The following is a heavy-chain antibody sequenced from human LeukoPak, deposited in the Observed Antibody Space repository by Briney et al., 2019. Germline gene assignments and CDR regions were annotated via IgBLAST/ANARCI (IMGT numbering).Heavy chain of an antibody. CDR3: AREYCSGGSCYNNWFDP. Sequence: ASVKVSCKASGYTFTSYDINWVRQATGQGLEWMGWMNPNSGNTGYAQKFQGRVTMTRNTSISTAYMELSGLRSEDTAVYYCAREYCSGGSCYNNWFDPWGQGTLVTVSS. CDR1: GYTFTSYD. J-gene: IGHJ5*02. D-gene: IGHD2-15*01. CDR2: MNPNSGNT. V-gene: IGHV1-8*01.